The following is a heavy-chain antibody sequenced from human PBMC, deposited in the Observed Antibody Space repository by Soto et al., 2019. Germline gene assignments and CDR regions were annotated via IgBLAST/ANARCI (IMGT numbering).Heavy chain of an antibody. CDR1: GFTFSSYG. J-gene: IGHJ4*02. D-gene: IGHD6-6*01. CDR3: AKDREYSSSSEGFDY. CDR2: ISYDGSNK. Sequence: PGGSLRLSCAASGFTFSSYGMHWVRQAPGKGLEWVAVISYDGSNKYYANSVKGRFTISRDNSKNTLYLQMNSLRAEDTAVYYCAKDREYSSSSEGFDYWGQGTLVTVSS. V-gene: IGHV3-30*18.